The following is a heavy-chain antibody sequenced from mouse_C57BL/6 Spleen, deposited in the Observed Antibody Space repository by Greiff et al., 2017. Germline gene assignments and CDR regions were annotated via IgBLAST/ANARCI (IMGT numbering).Heavy chain of an antibody. CDR1: GYTFTSYW. V-gene: IGHV1-50*01. D-gene: IGHD2-2*01. Sequence: QVQLQQPGAELVKPGASVKLSCKASGYTFTSYWMQWVKQRPGQGLEWIGEIDPSDSYTNYNQKFKGKATMTVDTSSSTAYMQLSSLTSEAAAVYYGARSPYGYDVGYFDYWGQGTTLTVSS. CDR2: IDPSDSYT. J-gene: IGHJ2*01. CDR3: ARSPYGYDVGYFDY.